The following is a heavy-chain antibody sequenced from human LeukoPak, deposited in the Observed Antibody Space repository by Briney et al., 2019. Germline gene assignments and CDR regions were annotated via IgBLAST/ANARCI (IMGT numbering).Heavy chain of an antibody. V-gene: IGHV3-23*01. J-gene: IGHJ1*01. CDR2: ISGSGGST. CDR3: AKTPYYDSSGYSSFEYFQH. CDR1: GFTFSSYA. D-gene: IGHD3-22*01. Sequence: GGSLRLSCAASGFTFSSYAMSWVRQAPGKGLEWVSAISGSGGSTYYADSVKGRFTISRDNSKNTLYLQMNSLRAEDTAVYYCAKTPYYDSSGYSSFEYFQHWGQGTLVTVSS.